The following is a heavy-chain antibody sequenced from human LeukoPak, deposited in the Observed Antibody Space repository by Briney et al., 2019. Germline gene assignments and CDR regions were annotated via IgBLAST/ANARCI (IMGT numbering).Heavy chain of an antibody. Sequence: PGGSLRLSCAASGFTFSSYSMNWVRQAPGKGLEWVSSISSSSSYIYYADSVEGRFTISRDNAKNSLYLQMNSLRAEDTAVYYRARRSAGYSSSWFDYWGQGTLVIVSS. CDR2: ISSSSSYI. CDR1: GFTFSSYS. V-gene: IGHV3-21*01. J-gene: IGHJ4*02. D-gene: IGHD6-13*01. CDR3: ARRSAGYSSSWFDY.